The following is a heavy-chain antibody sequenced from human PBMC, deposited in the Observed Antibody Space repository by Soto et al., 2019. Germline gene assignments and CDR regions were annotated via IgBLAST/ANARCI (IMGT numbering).Heavy chain of an antibody. CDR1: GFTFSSYA. CDR2: ISYDGSNK. J-gene: IGHJ4*02. CDR3: ASQTKYSSSWYDGY. D-gene: IGHD6-13*01. V-gene: IGHV3-30-3*01. Sequence: MRLSCAASGFTFSSYAMHWVRQAPGKGLEWVAVISYDGSNKYYADSVKGRFTISRDNSKNTLYLQMNSLRAADTAVYYCASQTKYSSSWYDGYWGQGTLVTVSS.